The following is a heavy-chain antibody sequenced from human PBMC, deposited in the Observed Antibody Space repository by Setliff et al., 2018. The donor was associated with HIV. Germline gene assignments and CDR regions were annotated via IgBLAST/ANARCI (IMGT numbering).Heavy chain of an antibody. D-gene: IGHD3-10*01. CDR2: VNAGGST. J-gene: IGHJ4*02. CDR3: ARVEAPRGWEFRGPIDY. CDR1: GGSFSGYY. V-gene: IGHV4-34*01. Sequence: PSETLSLTCAVYGGSFSGYYWSWIRQSPGEGLEWIGEVNAGGSTNYNPSLKSRVTISMDTSKNQFSLRVTSVTAADTAMYYCARVEAPRGWEFRGPIDYWGRGTLVTVSS.